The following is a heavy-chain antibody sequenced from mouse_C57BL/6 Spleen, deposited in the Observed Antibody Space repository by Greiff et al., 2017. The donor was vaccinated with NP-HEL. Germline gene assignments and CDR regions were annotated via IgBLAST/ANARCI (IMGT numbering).Heavy chain of an antibody. J-gene: IGHJ2*01. CDR3: TTFYYDYPY. Sequence: VQLQQSGAELVRPGASVKLSCTASGFNIKDDYMHWVKQRPEQGLEWIGWIDPENGDTEYASKFQGKATITADTSSNTAYLQLSSLTSEDTAVYYCTTFYYDYPYWGQGTTLTVSS. D-gene: IGHD2-4*01. CDR1: GFNIKDDY. CDR2: IDPENGDT. V-gene: IGHV14-4*01.